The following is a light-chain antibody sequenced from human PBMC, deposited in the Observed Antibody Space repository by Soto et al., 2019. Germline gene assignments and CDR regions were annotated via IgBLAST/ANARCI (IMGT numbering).Light chain of an antibody. J-gene: IGKJ5*01. V-gene: IGKV1-12*01. CDR2: AAS. CDR1: QAISSW. CDR3: QQTNTFPT. Sequence: DIQMTQSPSSVSASVGDRVTITFRASQAISSWLAWYQQKPGKAPKLLIYAASSLQSGVPSRFSGSGSGTDFTLTISSLQPEDFATYYCQQTNTFPTFGQGTLLEIK.